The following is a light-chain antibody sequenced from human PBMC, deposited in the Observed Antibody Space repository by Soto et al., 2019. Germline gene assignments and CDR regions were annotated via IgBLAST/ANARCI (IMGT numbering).Light chain of an antibody. V-gene: IGLV1-47*01. CDR1: SSNIGSNY. J-gene: IGLJ2*01. CDR3: AAWDDSLSVLV. Sequence: QSVLTQPPSASGTPGQRVTISGSGSSSNIGSNYVYWYQQLPGTAPKLLIYRNNQRPSGVPDRFSGSKSGTSASLAISGLRSEDEADYYCAAWDDSLSVLVFGGGTKVTVL. CDR2: RNN.